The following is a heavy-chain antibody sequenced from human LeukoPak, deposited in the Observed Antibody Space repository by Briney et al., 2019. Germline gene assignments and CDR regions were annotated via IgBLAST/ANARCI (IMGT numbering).Heavy chain of an antibody. V-gene: IGHV1-46*01. Sequence: ASVKVSCKASGYTFTSYYMHWVRQAPGQGLEWMGIISPSGGSTSYAQKFQGRVTMTRDTSTSTVYMELSSLRSEDTAEYYCARSLGRSGSYYSIAGYWGQGTLVTVSS. J-gene: IGHJ4*02. D-gene: IGHD1-26*01. CDR2: ISPSGGST. CDR3: ARSLGRSGSYYSIAGY. CDR1: GYTFTSYY.